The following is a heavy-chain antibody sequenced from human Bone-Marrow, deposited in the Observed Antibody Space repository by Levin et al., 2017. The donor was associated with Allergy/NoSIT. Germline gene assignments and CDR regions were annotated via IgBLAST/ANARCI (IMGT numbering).Heavy chain of an antibody. Sequence: ASVKVSCKASGYTFTSYYMHWVRQAPGQGLDWMGIINPSSGSTTYAQKFPGRVTMTRDTSTSTVYMELSSLRSQVTAVYYCARELHTLIMYSSSSGFEYWGQGTLVTVSS. CDR3: ARELHTLIMYSSSSGFEY. V-gene: IGHV1-46*01. J-gene: IGHJ4*02. D-gene: IGHD6-6*01. CDR2: INPSSGST. CDR1: GYTFTSYY.